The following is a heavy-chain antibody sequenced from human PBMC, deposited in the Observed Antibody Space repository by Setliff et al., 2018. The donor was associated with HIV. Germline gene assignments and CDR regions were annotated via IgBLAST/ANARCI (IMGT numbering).Heavy chain of an antibody. Sequence: ASVKVSCKASGYTFSSHGITWVRQVPGQGLEWMGWISDYTGNTNYAQKFQARVTMTIDSSTTTAYMELRSLRADDTALYYCARYASYTSDWREAFDIWGQGKMVTVSS. V-gene: IGHV1-18*01. CDR3: ARYASYTSDWREAFDI. CDR2: ISDYTGNT. J-gene: IGHJ3*02. CDR1: GYTFSSHG. D-gene: IGHD6-19*01.